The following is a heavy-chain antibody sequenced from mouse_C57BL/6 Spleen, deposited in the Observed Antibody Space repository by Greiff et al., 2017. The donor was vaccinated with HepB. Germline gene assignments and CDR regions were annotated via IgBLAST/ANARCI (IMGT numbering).Heavy chain of an antibody. J-gene: IGHJ3*01. CDR3: TRGTWDEGWFAY. CDR2: IYPGNSDT. V-gene: IGHV1-5*01. Sequence: EVQVVESGTVLARPGASVKMSCKTSGYTFTSYWMHWVKQRPGQGLEWIGAIYPGNSDTSYNQKFKGKAKLTAVTSASTAYMELSSLTNEDSAVYYCTRGTWDEGWFAYWGQGTLVTVSA. D-gene: IGHD4-1*01. CDR1: GYTFTSYW.